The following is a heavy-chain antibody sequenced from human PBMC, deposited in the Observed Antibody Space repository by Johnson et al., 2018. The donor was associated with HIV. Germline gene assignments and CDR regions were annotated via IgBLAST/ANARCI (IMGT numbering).Heavy chain of an antibody. D-gene: IGHD4-17*01. CDR1: GFTFSTYA. V-gene: IGHV3-30-3*01. Sequence: QVQLVESGGGVVQPGRSLRLSCAASGFTFSTYAIHWVRQAPGKGLEWLALLSYDGINKYYADSVKGRFSISRDNSKNTLYLQMNSLRAEDTAVYYCAKALLLTTATSRDAFDIWGQGTMVTVSS. J-gene: IGHJ3*02. CDR3: AKALLLTTATSRDAFDI. CDR2: LSYDGINK.